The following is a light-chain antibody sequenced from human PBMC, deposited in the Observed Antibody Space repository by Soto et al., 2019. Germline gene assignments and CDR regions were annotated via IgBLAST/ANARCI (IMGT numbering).Light chain of an antibody. V-gene: IGKV3-20*01. CDR1: ESVNSRY. CDR2: GAS. J-gene: IGKJ1*01. Sequence: EILLTQSPGTLSLSPGERATLSCRASESVNSRYLAWYQQKPGQAPRLLLYGASSRATGIPDRFSGSGSGTDFTLTISILETEDFVVYYYRQYGSTLTFGLVTKGEMK. CDR3: RQYGSTLT.